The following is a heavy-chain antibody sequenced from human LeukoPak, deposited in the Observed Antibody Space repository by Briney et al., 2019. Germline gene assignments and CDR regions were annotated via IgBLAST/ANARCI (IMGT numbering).Heavy chain of an antibody. D-gene: IGHD3-22*01. V-gene: IGHV3-72*01. CDR1: GFTFIGNS. CDR2: NRNKANNYTP. J-gene: IGHJ4*02. CDR3: ARRGRDSDGYAHGYDF. Sequence: PGGSLRVSCAASGFTFIGNSIYWAREALGKALELVSRNRNKANNYTPEYAASVKGRFTISRDDSKNSLYLQMNSLKTEDTAVYYCARRGRDSDGYAHGYDFWGQGTLVTVSS.